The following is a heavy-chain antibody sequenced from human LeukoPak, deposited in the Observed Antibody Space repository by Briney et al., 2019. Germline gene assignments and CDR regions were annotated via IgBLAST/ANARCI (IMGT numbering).Heavy chain of an antibody. D-gene: IGHD3-3*01. J-gene: IGHJ3*02. CDR1: GYTFTGYY. CDR3: ARDSRFLKDAFDI. Sequence: ASMKVSCKASGYTFTGYYMHWVRQAPGQGLEWTGWINPNSGGTNYAQKFQGRVTMTRDTSITTAYMELSRLRSDDTAVYYCARDSRFLKDAFDIWGQGTMVTVSS. V-gene: IGHV1-2*02. CDR2: INPNSGGT.